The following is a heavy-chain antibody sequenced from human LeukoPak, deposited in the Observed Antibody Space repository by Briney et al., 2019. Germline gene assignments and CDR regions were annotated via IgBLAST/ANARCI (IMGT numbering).Heavy chain of an antibody. Sequence: GESLKISCKGSGYSFTSYWIGWVRQMPGKGLEWMGIIYPGDSDTRYSPSFQGQVTISADKSISTAYLQWSSLKASDTAIYYCARQHCSGGACYSASNFDYWGQGTLVTVPS. CDR1: GYSFTSYW. V-gene: IGHV5-51*01. J-gene: IGHJ4*02. D-gene: IGHD2-15*01. CDR3: ARQHCSGGACYSASNFDY. CDR2: IYPGDSDT.